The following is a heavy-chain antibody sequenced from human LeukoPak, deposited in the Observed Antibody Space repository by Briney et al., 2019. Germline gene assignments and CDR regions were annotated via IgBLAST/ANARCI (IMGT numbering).Heavy chain of an antibody. V-gene: IGHV3-7*01. J-gene: IGHJ4*02. CDR1: GFTFSSYW. CDR2: IKQDGSEK. CDR3: AREIGYSSGWPTYYFDY. D-gene: IGHD6-19*01. Sequence: GSLRLSCAASGFTFSSYWMSWVRQAPGKGLEWVANIKQDGSEKYYVDSVKGRFTISRDNAKNSLYLQMNSLRAEDTAVYYCAREIGYSSGWPTYYFDYWGQGTLVTVSS.